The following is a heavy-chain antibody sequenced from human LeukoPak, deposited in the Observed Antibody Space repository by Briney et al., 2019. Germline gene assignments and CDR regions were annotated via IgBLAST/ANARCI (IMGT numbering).Heavy chain of an antibody. CDR1: GFTFSSYA. J-gene: IGHJ6*02. V-gene: IGHV3-23*01. CDR3: AKETADSSSWWGGSYYYYGMDV. CDR2: ISGSGGST. D-gene: IGHD6-13*01. Sequence: GGSLRLSCAASGFTFSSYAMSWVRQAPGKGLEWVSAISGSGGSTYYADSVKGRFTISRDNSKNTLYLQMNSLRAEDTALYYCAKETADSSSWWGGSYYYYGMDVWGQGTTVTVSS.